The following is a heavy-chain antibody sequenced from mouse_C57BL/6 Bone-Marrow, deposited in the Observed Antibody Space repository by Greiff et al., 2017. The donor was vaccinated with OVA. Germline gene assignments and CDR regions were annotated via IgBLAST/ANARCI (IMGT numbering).Heavy chain of an antibody. CDR2: IHPNSGST. V-gene: IGHV1-64*01. CDR3: ARSLYYGNGGNY. CDR1: GYTFTSYW. J-gene: IGHJ2*01. D-gene: IGHD2-1*01. Sequence: VQLQQPGAELVKPGASVKLSCKASGYTFTSYWMHWVKQRPGQGLEWIGMIHPNSGSTNYNEKFKSKATLTVDKSSSTAYMQLSRLTSEDSAVYYCARSLYYGNGGNYGGQGTTLTVSS.